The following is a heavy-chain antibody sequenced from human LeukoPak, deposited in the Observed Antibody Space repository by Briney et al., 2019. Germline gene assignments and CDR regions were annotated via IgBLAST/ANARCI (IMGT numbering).Heavy chain of an antibody. V-gene: IGHV4-38-2*02. J-gene: IGHJ4*02. CDR3: ARDGGLGDY. D-gene: IGHD2-15*01. CDR2: IYYSGST. CDR1: GFTFSDHY. Sequence: LRLSCAASGFTFSDHYMDWVRQAPGKGLEWIGSIYYSGSTNYNPSLKSRVTISVDTSKNQFSLKLSSVTAADTAVYYCARDGGLGDYWGQGTLVTVSS.